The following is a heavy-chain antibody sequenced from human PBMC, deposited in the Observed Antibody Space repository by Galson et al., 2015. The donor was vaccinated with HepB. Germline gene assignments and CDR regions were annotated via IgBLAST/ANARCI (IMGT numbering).Heavy chain of an antibody. J-gene: IGHJ4*02. V-gene: IGHV3-30*18. CDR1: GFTFSSYG. Sequence: SLRLSCAASGFTFSSYGMHWVRQAPGKGLEWVAVISYDGSNKYYADSVKGRFTISRDNSKNTLYLQMNSLRAEDTAVYYCAKGVGWDVLLWFRELMGGDYYFDYWGQGTLVTVSS. D-gene: IGHD3-10*01. CDR2: ISYDGSNK. CDR3: AKGVGWDVLLWFRELMGGDYYFDY.